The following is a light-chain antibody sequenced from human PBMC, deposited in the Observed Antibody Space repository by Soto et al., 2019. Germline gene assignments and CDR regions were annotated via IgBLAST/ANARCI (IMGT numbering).Light chain of an antibody. Sequence: EIVLTQSPGTLSLSPGERATLSCRASQSVTSNYLAWYQQRPGQAPRLLIYGAFSRATGLPDRFSGNGFGTDFTLTISRLEPEDFAAYYCQQYGSSPFTFGGGTKVEIK. CDR3: QQYGSSPFT. V-gene: IGKV3-20*01. J-gene: IGKJ4*01. CDR1: QSVTSNY. CDR2: GAF.